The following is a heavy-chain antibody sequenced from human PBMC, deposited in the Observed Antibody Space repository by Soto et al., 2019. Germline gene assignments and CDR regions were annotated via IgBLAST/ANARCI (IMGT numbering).Heavy chain of an antibody. V-gene: IGHV3-30-3*01. CDR3: ARDKGGSSTDYYYGMDV. CDR1: GFTFSSYA. D-gene: IGHD6-6*01. CDR2: ISYDGSNK. Sequence: QVQLVESGGGVVQPGRSLRLSCAASGFTFSSYAMHWVRQAPGKGLEWVAVISYDGSNKYYADSVKGRFTISRDNSKNTLYLQMNSLRAEDTAVYYCARDKGGSSTDYYYGMDVW. J-gene: IGHJ6*01.